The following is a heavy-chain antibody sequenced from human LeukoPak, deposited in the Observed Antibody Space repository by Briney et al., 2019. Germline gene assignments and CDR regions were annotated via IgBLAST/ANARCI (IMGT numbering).Heavy chain of an antibody. CDR1: GFTMSSLH. J-gene: IGHJ5*02. CDR3: ATVSRDGFNHNWYDL. CDR2: MRGVGSTI. V-gene: IGHV3-48*03. D-gene: IGHD5-24*01. Sequence: GGSLRLSCVASGFTMSSLHMAWVRQATGKGLEWVSYMRGVGSTIHYADSVKGRFTISRDDAKNSLYLQMNRLRDEDTALYSCATVSRDGFNHNWYDLWGQGTLVTVSS.